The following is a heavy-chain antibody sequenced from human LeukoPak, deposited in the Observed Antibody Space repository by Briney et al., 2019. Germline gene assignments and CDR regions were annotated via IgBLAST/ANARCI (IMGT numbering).Heavy chain of an antibody. CDR3: ARGPQDIVVVVAATHWFDP. J-gene: IGHJ5*02. CDR2: INHSGST. Sequence: SETLSLTCAVYGGSLSGYYWSWIRRPPGQGLEWIGEINHSGSTNYNPSLKSRVTISVDTSKNRFSLKLSSVTAADTAVYYCARGPQDIVVVVAATHWFDPWGQGTLVTVSS. CDR1: GGSLSGYY. D-gene: IGHD2-15*01. V-gene: IGHV4-34*01.